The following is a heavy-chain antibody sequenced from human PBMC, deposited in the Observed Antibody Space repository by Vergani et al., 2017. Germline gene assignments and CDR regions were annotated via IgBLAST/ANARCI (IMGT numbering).Heavy chain of an antibody. Sequence: QVQLVQSGAEVKKPGASVKVSCKASGYTFTGYYMHWVRQAPGQGLEWMGWINPNSGGTNYAQKFQGRVTMTRDTSISTAYMELSRLRSDDTAVYYCARVRVLRTGNDAFDIWGQGTMVTVSS. CDR2: INPNSGGT. CDR1: GYTFTGYY. V-gene: IGHV1-2*02. J-gene: IGHJ3*02. D-gene: IGHD1-14*01. CDR3: ARVRVLRTGNDAFDI.